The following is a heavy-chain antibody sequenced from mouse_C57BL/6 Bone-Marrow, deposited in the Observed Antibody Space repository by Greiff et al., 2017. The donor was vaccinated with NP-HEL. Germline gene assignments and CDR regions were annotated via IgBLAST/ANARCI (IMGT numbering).Heavy chain of an antibody. J-gene: IGHJ4*01. CDR2: IDPETGGT. D-gene: IGHD4-1*02. Sequence: QLQQSGAELVRPGASVTLSRKASGYTFTDYEMHRVKQTPVHGLEWIGAIDPETGGTAYKQKFKGKAILTADESSSTAYMELRSLTSEDAAVYYCTREYNWEDAMDYWGQGTSVTVSS. CDR1: GYTFTDYE. CDR3: TREYNWEDAMDY. V-gene: IGHV1-15*01.